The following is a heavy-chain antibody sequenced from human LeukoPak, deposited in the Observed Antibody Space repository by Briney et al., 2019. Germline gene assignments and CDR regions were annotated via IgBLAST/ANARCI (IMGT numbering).Heavy chain of an antibody. CDR1: GFSFSTYA. CDR3: AKGSGSPRPYYFDY. D-gene: IGHD3-10*01. J-gene: IGHJ4*02. Sequence: PGGSLRLSCATSGFSFSTYAMSWVRQAPGKGLEWVSALSGRSDGTYYADSVKGRFIISRDNSKSALYLQMSSLTAEDTAVYHCAKGSGSPRPYYFDYWGQGILVTVSS. V-gene: IGHV3-23*01. CDR2: LSGRSDGT.